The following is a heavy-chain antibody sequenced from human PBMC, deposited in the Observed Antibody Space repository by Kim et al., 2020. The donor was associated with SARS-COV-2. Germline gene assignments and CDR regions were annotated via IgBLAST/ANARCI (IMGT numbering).Heavy chain of an antibody. CDR3: ARESWGDIVVVPAANWYFDL. V-gene: IGHV1-69*13. J-gene: IGHJ2*01. CDR1: GGTFSSYA. D-gene: IGHD2-2*01. CDR2: IIPIFGTA. Sequence: SVKVSCKASGGTFSSYAISWVRQAPGQGLEWMGGIIPIFGTANYAQKFQGRVTITADESTSTAYMELSSLRSEDTAVYYCARESWGDIVVVPAANWYFDLWGCGTLVTVSS.